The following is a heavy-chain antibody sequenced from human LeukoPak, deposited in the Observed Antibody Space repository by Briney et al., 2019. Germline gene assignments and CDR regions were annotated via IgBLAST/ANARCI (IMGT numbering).Heavy chain of an antibody. D-gene: IGHD3-22*01. V-gene: IGHV4-59*08. J-gene: IGHJ3*01. CDR2: ISYTGST. CDR3: ARPLYDSSGPYPHDGFDV. CDR1: GGSMSNYY. Sequence: SETLSLTCTVSGGSMSNYYWSWIRQPPGKGLEWIAYISYTGSTSYNPSLKGRVAMSVDTSKNQFSLRLSSVTAADTAVYYCARPLYDSSGPYPHDGFDVWGQGTMVTVSS.